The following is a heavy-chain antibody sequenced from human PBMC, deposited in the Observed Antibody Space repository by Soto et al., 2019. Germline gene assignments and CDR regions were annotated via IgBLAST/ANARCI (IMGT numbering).Heavy chain of an antibody. CDR1: GYTLTELS. V-gene: IGHV1-24*01. D-gene: IGHD3-9*01. J-gene: IGHJ6*02. CDR2: FDPEDGET. Sequence: ASVKVSCKVSGYTLTELSMHWVRQAPGKGLEWMGGFDPEDGETIYAQKFQGRVTMTEDTSTDTAYMELSSLRSEDTAVYYCATENYDILTGSYYYYGMDVWGQGTTVTVSS. CDR3: ATENYDILTGSYYYYGMDV.